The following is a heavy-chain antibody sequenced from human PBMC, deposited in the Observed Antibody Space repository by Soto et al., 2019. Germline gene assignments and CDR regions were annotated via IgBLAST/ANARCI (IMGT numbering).Heavy chain of an antibody. CDR1: GFTFSTYG. V-gene: IGHV3-33*01. CDR2: IWYDGTNK. J-gene: IGHJ4*02. D-gene: IGHD6-19*01. CDR3: ATDGPSIAVAGTYPDH. Sequence: ILSCAASGFTFSTYGMHWVRQSPGKGLELLAIIWYDGTNKFYADSVKGRFTVSRDNYKNTLYLQMNGLRAEDTAVYYCATDGPSIAVAGTYPDHWGQGTLVTVRS.